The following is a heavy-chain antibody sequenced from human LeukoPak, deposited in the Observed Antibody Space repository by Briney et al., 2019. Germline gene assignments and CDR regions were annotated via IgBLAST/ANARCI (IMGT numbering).Heavy chain of an antibody. CDR2: IYYSGST. D-gene: IGHD4-17*01. CDR1: GGSISSYY. Sequence: SETLSLTCTVSGGSISSYYWSWIRQPPGKGLEWIGYIYYSGSTNYNPSLKSRVTISVDTSKNQFSLKLSSVTAADTAVYYCARDLPPYYGEYFDYWGQGTLVTVSS. V-gene: IGHV4-59*12. CDR3: ARDLPPYYGEYFDY. J-gene: IGHJ4*02.